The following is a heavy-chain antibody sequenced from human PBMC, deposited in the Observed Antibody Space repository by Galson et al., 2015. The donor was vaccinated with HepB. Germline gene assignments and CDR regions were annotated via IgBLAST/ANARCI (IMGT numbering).Heavy chain of an antibody. D-gene: IGHD5-12*01. CDR3: AKDRVYSGYDLTTYYFDY. Sequence: SLRLSCAASGFTFSSYAMSWVRQAPGKGLEWVSAISGSGGSTYYADSVKGRFTISRDNSKNTLYLQMNSLRAEDTAVYYCAKDRVYSGYDLTTYYFDYWGQGTLVTVSS. V-gene: IGHV3-23*01. CDR2: ISGSGGST. J-gene: IGHJ4*02. CDR1: GFTFSSYA.